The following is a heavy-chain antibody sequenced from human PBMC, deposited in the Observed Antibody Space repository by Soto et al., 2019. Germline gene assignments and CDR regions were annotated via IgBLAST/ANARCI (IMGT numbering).Heavy chain of an antibody. Sequence: SQTLSLTCVISGDSVSSNSAGWNWIRQSPSRGLEWLGRTCYKSKWNNDYALSVKSRITINPDTSKDQFSLHLYSVTPEDTAVYYCTGITWFRGMDVWGQGTPVTSP. D-gene: IGHD3-10*01. V-gene: IGHV6-1*01. J-gene: IGHJ6*02. CDR3: TGITWFRGMDV. CDR1: GDSVSSNSAG. CDR2: TCYKSKWNN.